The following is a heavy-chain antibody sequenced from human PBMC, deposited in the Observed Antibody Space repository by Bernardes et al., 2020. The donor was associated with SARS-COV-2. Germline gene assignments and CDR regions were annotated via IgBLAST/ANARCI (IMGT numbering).Heavy chain of an antibody. CDR1: GFTFSSYG. D-gene: IGHD4-17*01. V-gene: IGHV3-33*01. J-gene: IGHJ4*02. CDR2: IWYDGSNK. Sequence: GGSLRLSCAASGFTFSSYGMHWVRQAPGKGLEWVAVIWYDGSNKYYADSVKGRFTISRDNSKNTLYLQMNSLRAEDTAVYYCARSPLLTVTIDYWGQGTLVTVSS. CDR3: ARSPLLTVTIDY.